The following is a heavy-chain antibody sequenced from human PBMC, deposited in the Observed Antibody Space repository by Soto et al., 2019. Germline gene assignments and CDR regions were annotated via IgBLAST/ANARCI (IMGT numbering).Heavy chain of an antibody. CDR3: TKDHEGDRGEEFWSGYYLDY. V-gene: IGHV3-30*18. D-gene: IGHD3-3*01. CDR2: ISYEGSKK. J-gene: IGHJ4*02. Sequence: GGSLRLSCAASGFTFSSYGMHWVRQAPGKGLEWVGVISYEGSKKYYADSVKGRFTISRDNSKNRLYLQMKSLRAEDTAVYYCTKDHEGDRGEEFWSGYYLDYWGQGTLVTVSS. CDR1: GFTFSSYG.